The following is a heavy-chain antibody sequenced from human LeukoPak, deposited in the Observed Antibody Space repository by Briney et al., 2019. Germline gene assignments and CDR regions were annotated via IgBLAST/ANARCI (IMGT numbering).Heavy chain of an antibody. CDR1: GGSISSYY. V-gene: IGHV4-59*08. CDR2: IYYSGST. J-gene: IGHJ3*02. D-gene: IGHD2-2*01. CDR3: ARGGGYCSSTSCYGAFDI. Sequence: SETLSLTCTVSGGSISSYYWSWIRQPPGKGLEWIGYIYYSGSTNYNPSLKSRVTISVDTSKSQFSLKLSSVTAADTAVYYCARGGGYCSSTSCYGAFDIWGQGTMVTVSS.